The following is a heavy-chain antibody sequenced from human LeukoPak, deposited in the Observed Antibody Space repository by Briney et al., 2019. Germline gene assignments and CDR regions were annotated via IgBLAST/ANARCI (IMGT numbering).Heavy chain of an antibody. V-gene: IGHV3-23*01. CDR3: AKDRIQLCRYYFDY. J-gene: IGHJ4*02. D-gene: IGHD5-18*01. Sequence: PGGSLRLSCAASGFAFSSYAMSWVRQAPGKGLEWVSAISGSGGSTYYADSVKGRFTISRDNSKNTLYLQMNSLRAGDTAVYYCAKDRIQLCRYYFDYWGQGTLVTVSS. CDR2: ISGSGGST. CDR1: GFAFSSYA.